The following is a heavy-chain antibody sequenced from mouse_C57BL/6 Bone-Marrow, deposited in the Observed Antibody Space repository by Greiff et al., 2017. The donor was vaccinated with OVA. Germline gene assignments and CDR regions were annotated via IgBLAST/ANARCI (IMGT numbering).Heavy chain of an antibody. D-gene: IGHD1-1*01. V-gene: IGHV1-26*01. Sequence: EVQLQQSGPELVKPGASVKISCKASGYTFTDYYMNWVKQSHGKSLEWIGDINTNNGGTSYNQKFKGKATLTVDKSTSTAYMELRSLTSEDSAVYYCARREVVARYFDYWGQGTTLTVSS. CDR1: GYTFTDYY. CDR3: ARREVVARYFDY. J-gene: IGHJ2*01. CDR2: INTNNGGT.